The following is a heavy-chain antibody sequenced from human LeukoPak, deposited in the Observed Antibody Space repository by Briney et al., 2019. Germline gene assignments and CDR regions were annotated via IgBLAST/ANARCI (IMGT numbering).Heavy chain of an antibody. CDR1: GFTVSSNY. V-gene: IGHV3-53*01. D-gene: IGHD2-2*01. Sequence: PGGSLRLSCAASGFTVSSNYMSWVRQAPGKGLEWGSVIYSGGSTYYADSVKGRFTISRDNAKNSLYLQMNSLRAEDTAVYYCARGPTGYCSSTSCYYYGMDVWGQGTTVTVSS. CDR3: ARGPTGYCSSTSCYYYGMDV. CDR2: IYSGGST. J-gene: IGHJ6*02.